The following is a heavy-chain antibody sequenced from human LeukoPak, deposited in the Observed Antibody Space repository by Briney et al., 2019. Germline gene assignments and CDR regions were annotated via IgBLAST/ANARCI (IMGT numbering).Heavy chain of an antibody. CDR1: GFTFSNDW. D-gene: IGHD2-8*02. CDR2: IKTKTGGETT. V-gene: IGHV3-15*01. CDR3: TTATLGYVIGGVCGWFDP. Sequence: KPGGSLRLSCAASGFTFSNDWLSWVRQAPGKGLEWVGRIKTKTGGETTDYAAPGKGRFTISRDDSKNTLYLQMNSLKTEDTAVYYCTTATLGYVIGGVCGWFDPWGQGTLVTVSS. J-gene: IGHJ5*02.